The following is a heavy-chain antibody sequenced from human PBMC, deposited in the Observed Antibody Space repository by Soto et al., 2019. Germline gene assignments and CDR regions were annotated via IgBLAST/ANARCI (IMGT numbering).Heavy chain of an antibody. CDR2: ISSSSSYI. CDR3: ARATSTIFGVVAPRGMDV. D-gene: IGHD3-3*01. Sequence: PGGSLRLSCAASGFTFSSYSMNWVRQAPGKGLEWVSSISSSSSYIYYADSVKGRFTISRDNAKNSLYLQMNSLRAEDTAVYYCARATSTIFGVVAPRGMDVWGQGTTVTV. V-gene: IGHV3-21*01. CDR1: GFTFSSYS. J-gene: IGHJ6*02.